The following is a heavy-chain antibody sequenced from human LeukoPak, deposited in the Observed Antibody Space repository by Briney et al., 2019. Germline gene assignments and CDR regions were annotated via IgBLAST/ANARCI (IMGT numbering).Heavy chain of an antibody. CDR2: IWNDGSNK. Sequence: PGGSLRLSCAASGFTFSIYGMHWVRQAPGKGLERVAVIWNDGSNKYYADSVKGRFTISRDNSKNTLYLQMNSLRAEDTAVYSCARASGPFDYWGQGTLVTVSS. CDR3: ARASGPFDY. J-gene: IGHJ4*02. V-gene: IGHV3-33*01. D-gene: IGHD3-10*01. CDR1: GFTFSIYG.